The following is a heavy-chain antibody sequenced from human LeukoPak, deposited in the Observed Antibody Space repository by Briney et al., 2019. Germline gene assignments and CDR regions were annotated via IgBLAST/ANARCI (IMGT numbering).Heavy chain of an antibody. CDR3: ARDLSPVVRASPMGY. CDR2: ITASPGTT. D-gene: IGHD3-10*01. V-gene: IGHV3-23*01. J-gene: IGHJ4*02. Sequence: GGSLRLSCAASGFTFSTFSMSWVRQAPGRGLEWASAITASPGTTYYADSVMGRFAISRDNSENTLYLQMNSLRAEDTAVYYCARDLSPVVRASPMGYWGQGTLVTVSS. CDR1: GFTFSTFS.